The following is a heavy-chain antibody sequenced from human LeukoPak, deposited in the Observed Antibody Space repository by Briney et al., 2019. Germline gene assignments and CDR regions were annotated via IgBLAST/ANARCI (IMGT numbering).Heavy chain of an antibody. D-gene: IGHD5-12*01. CDR3: ARTPYSGYDKTNYYYYYYYMDV. Sequence: ASVKVSCKASGYTFTSYGISWVRQAPGQGLEWMGWISAYNGNTNYAQKLQGRVTMTTDTSTSTAYMELRSLRSDDTAVYYCARTPYSGYDKTNYYYYYYYMDVWGKGTTVTVSS. CDR2: ISAYNGNT. J-gene: IGHJ6*03. V-gene: IGHV1-18*01. CDR1: GYTFTSYG.